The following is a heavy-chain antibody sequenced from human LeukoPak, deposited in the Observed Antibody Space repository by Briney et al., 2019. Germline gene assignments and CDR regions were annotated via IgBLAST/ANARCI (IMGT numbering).Heavy chain of an antibody. CDR1: DYSISNGYF. J-gene: IGHJ4*02. CDR2: IYHSGTT. Sequence: SETLSLTCTVSDYSISNGYFWGWIRQPPGKGLEWIGSIYHSGTTYYNPSLKSRVTISVDTSKNQFSLKLSSVTAADTAVYYCARRIGVGDYFDYWGQGTLVTVSS. V-gene: IGHV4-38-2*02. CDR3: ARRIGVGDYFDY. D-gene: IGHD3-10*01.